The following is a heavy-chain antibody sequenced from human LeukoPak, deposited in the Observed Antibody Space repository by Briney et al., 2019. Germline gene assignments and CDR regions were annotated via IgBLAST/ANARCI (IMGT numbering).Heavy chain of an antibody. V-gene: IGHV3-23*01. J-gene: IGHJ2*01. Sequence: PGGSLRLSCAASGITFSRHAMAWVRQAPGKGLEWVSTISGTVIAYYADSVKGRFTISRDNSKNTLYLHMNSLRADDTAIYYCAKGDIAGGISWYFDLWGRGTLVTVSS. CDR3: AKGDIAGGISWYFDL. CDR1: GITFSRHA. D-gene: IGHD1-26*01. CDR2: ISGTVIA.